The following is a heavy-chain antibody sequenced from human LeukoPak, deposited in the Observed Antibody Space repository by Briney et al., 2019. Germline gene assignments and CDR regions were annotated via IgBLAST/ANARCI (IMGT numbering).Heavy chain of an antibody. CDR2: ISSTSRTI. CDR3: ARDLHCGGDCYPLTY. J-gene: IGHJ4*02. Sequence: GSLRLSCAASGFTFSGFGMNWVRQAPGRGLECVSYISSTSRTIYYADSVKGRFTISRDNAKNSLYLQMNSLRAEDTAVYYCARDLHCGGDCYPLTYWGQGTLVTVSS. CDR1: GFTFSGFG. D-gene: IGHD2-21*01. V-gene: IGHV3-48*01.